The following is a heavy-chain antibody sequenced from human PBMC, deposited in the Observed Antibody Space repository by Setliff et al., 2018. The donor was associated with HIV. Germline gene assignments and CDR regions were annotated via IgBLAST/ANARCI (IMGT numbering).Heavy chain of an antibody. J-gene: IGHJ6*03. CDR1: GFTFGDYA. V-gene: IGHV3-49*04. Sequence: PGGSLRLSCTASGFTFGDYAMSWVRQAPGKGLEWVGFIRNKAYGGTTEYAASVKGRFTISRDDSKSIAYLQMNSLKTEDTAVYYCTREMGGSSSLVYYYYYMDVWGKGTTVTVS. CDR3: TREMGGSSSLVYYYYYMDV. D-gene: IGHD6-6*01. CDR2: IRNKAYGGTT.